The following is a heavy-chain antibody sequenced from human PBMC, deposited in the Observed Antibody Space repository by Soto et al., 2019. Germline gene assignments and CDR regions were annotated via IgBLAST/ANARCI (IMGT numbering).Heavy chain of an antibody. D-gene: IGHD3-10*01. CDR1: GFGFGTVS. V-gene: IGHV3-21*01. J-gene: IGHJ4*02. CDR2: ISFSGDHI. Sequence: EVQLVESGGGLVKPGESLRLSCAASGFGFGTVSMTWVRQAPGKGLEWVAFISFSGDHIYYADSVKGRFTISRDNAGNSLYLQMNSLRVEDTAVYYCARRRDSTSWFLFEYWGLGTLVTVSS. CDR3: ARRRDSTSWFLFEY.